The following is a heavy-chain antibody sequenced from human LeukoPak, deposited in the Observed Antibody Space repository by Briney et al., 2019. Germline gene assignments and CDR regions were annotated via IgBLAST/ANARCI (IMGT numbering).Heavy chain of an antibody. Sequence: SETLSLTCAVSGGSFTNYYWTWIRQSPRKGLEWIGEINHTGNTKYNPSLNSRVTISVDASKTQFSLRLSSVTAADTAMYYCGRTTGSGATEYWGQGILVTVSS. CDR3: GRTTGSGATEY. J-gene: IGHJ4*02. CDR2: INHTGNT. D-gene: IGHD1-26*01. V-gene: IGHV4-34*01. CDR1: GGSFTNYY.